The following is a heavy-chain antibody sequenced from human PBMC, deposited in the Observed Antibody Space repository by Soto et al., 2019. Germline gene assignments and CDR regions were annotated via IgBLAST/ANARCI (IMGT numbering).Heavy chain of an antibody. CDR3: ATLRYFDWFRDAFDI. J-gene: IGHJ3*02. V-gene: IGHV1-18*01. CDR2: ISAYNGKT. D-gene: IGHD3-9*01. CDR1: GYNFTSHG. Sequence: GASVKVSCKTSGYNFTSHGISWVRQAPGQGLEWMGRISAYNGKTIYAQKFQGRVTMTEDTSTDTAYMELSSLRSEDTAVYYCATLRYFDWFRDAFDIWGQGTMVTVSS.